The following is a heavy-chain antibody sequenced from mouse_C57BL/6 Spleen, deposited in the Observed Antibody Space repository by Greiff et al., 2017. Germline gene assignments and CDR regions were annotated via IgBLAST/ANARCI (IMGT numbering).Heavy chain of an antibody. CDR3: ARGCLYDYDEIAY. V-gene: IGHV1-72*01. J-gene: IGHJ3*01. CDR2: LDPNSGGT. D-gene: IGHD2-4*01. CDR1: GYTFTRYW. Sequence: QVQLQQPGAALVKPGASVKLSCKASGYTFTRYWMHWVKQRPGRGLEWLGRLDPNSGGTKYNEKFKSKATLTVYKPSSTAYMQLSSLTSEDSAVYYWARGCLYDYDEIAYWGQGTLVTVSA.